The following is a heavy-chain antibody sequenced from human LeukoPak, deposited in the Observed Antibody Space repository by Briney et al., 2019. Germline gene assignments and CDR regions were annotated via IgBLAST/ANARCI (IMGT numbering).Heavy chain of an antibody. CDR3: AGSGWETHFDH. D-gene: IGHD6-19*01. V-gene: IGHV3-74*01. CDR2: INSDGTIT. J-gene: IGHJ4*02. Sequence: GGPLRLSCAPSGFSLRRYWMHWLRQAPGKGRVWVSRINSDGTITNYADAVKGRFTISRDNAKNTLYLQMNRLRADDTAVYFCAGSGWETHFDHWGQGTLVTVSS. CDR1: GFSLRRYW.